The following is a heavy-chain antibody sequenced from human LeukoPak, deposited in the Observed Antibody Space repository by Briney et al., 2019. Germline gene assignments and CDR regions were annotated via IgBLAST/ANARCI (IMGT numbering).Heavy chain of an antibody. D-gene: IGHD2/OR15-2a*01. CDR1: GFTFSSYE. V-gene: IGHV3-21*01. CDR2: ISSSSSYI. Sequence: GGSLRLSCAASGFTFSSYEMNWVRQAPGKGLEWVSSISSSSSYIYYADSVKGRFTISRDNAKNSLYLQMSSLRAEDTAVYYCARDVRGYFDYWGQGTLVTVSS. CDR3: ARDVRGYFDY. J-gene: IGHJ4*02.